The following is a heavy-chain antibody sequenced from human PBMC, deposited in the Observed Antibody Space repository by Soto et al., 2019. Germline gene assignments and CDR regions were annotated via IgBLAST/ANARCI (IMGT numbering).Heavy chain of an antibody. V-gene: IGHV1-69*13. D-gene: IGHD6-19*01. J-gene: IGHJ5*02. CDR3: ARDSSGWQLNWFDP. Sequence: SVKVACKASGGTFSSYSISWVRQAPGQGLEWMGGIIPIFGTANYAQKFQGRVTITADESASTAYMELSSLRSEDTAVYYCARDSSGWQLNWFDPWGQGTLVTVSS. CDR2: IIPIFGTA. CDR1: GGTFSSYS.